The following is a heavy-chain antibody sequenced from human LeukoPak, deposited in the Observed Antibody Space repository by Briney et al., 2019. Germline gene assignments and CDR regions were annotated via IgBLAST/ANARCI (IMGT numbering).Heavy chain of an antibody. Sequence: PSETLSLTCTVSGGSISGYYWSWIRQPPGKGLEWIGYIYYSGNTNYNPSLKSRLIISVEMSKNQFSLKLSSVTAADTAVYYCARGQSSGIAVAGLDYWGQGTLVTVSS. CDR1: GGSISGYY. CDR2: IYYSGNT. D-gene: IGHD6-19*01. V-gene: IGHV4-59*12. J-gene: IGHJ4*02. CDR3: ARGQSSGIAVAGLDY.